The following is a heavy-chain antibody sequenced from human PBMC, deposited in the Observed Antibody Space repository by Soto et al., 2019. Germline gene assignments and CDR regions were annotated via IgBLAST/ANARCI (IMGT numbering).Heavy chain of an antibody. V-gene: IGHV3-23*01. Sequence: GGSLRLSCAASGFTFSTYAMTWVRQAPGKGLEWVSIISSSGDATYYLDSVKGRFTISRDNSRNTLHLQVNSLRAEDAAVYFCAKNGDFWSCGMDVWGQGTTVTVSS. CDR3: AKNGDFWSCGMDV. CDR1: GFTFSTYA. CDR2: ISSSGDAT. D-gene: IGHD3-3*01. J-gene: IGHJ6*02.